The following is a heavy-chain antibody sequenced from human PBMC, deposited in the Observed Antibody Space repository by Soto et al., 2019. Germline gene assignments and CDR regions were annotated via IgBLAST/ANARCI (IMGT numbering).Heavy chain of an antibody. J-gene: IGHJ6*03. V-gene: IGHV4-59*08. Sequence: SETLSLTCSVSGDYIGSHYGSWIRQPPGKGLEWIGYVYYSGSTNYNPSLKSRATISIDTSKSQFSLKLSSVTAADTAVYYCARSYYDFWSGDYYYYMDVWGKGTTVTVSS. CDR1: GDYIGSHY. D-gene: IGHD3-3*01. CDR3: ARSYYDFWSGDYYYYMDV. CDR2: VYYSGST.